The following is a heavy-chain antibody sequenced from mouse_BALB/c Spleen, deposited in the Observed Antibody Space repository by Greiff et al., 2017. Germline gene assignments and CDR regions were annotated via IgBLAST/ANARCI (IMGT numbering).Heavy chain of an antibody. CDR1: GFTFSSYA. V-gene: IGHV5-6-5*01. CDR3: AREGDNYVKFAY. D-gene: IGHD1-3*01. J-gene: IGHJ3*01. CDR2: ISSGGST. Sequence: EVKLVESGGGLVKPGGSLKLSCAASGFTFSSYAMSWVRQTPEKRLEWVASISSGGSTYYPDSVKGRFTISRDNARNILYLQMSSLRSEDTAMYYCAREGDNYVKFAYWGQGTLVTVSA.